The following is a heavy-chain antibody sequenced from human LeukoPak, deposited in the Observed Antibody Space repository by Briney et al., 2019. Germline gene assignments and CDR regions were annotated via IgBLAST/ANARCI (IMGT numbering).Heavy chain of an antibody. CDR2: IHYSGST. J-gene: IGHJ5*02. D-gene: IGHD6-13*01. V-gene: IGHV4-39*01. CDR3: ARQAYSSNLGWFDP. CDR1: GGSISGDGYH. Sequence: SETLSLTCSVSGGSISGDGYHWGWIRRPPGKGLEWIGSIHYSGSTCYKPSLKSRVTIDVDTSTNQFSLKLSSVTAADTAVYYCARQAYSSNLGWFDPWGQGTLVTVSS.